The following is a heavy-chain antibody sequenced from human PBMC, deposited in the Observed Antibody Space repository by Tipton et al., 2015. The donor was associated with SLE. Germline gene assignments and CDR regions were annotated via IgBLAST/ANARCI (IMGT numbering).Heavy chain of an antibody. J-gene: IGHJ4*02. CDR2: ISISSSYI. Sequence: GSLRLSCAASGFTFNSYSMNWVRHAPGKGLEWVSSISISSSYIYYADSVKGRFTISRDNAKNSLYLQMNSLRAEDTAVYYCARDRGIFGVVFDYWGQGTLVTVSS. CDR3: ARDRGIFGVVFDY. D-gene: IGHD3-3*01. CDR1: GFTFNSYS. V-gene: IGHV3-21*04.